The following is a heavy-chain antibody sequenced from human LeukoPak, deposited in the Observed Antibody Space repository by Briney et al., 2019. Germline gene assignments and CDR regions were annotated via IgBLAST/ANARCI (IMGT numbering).Heavy chain of an antibody. CDR3: ATGIVGLTTGSYYYFMDV. V-gene: IGHV3-7*01. Sequence: GGSLRLSCAASEFTFSTYWMTWVRQAPGKGLEWVANINQDGSEKYYVDSVKGRFTISRDNTKNSLYLQVNSLRVEDTAVYHCATGIVGLTTGSYYYFMDVWGKGTTVTVSS. D-gene: IGHD1-26*01. CDR1: EFTFSTYW. J-gene: IGHJ6*03. CDR2: INQDGSEK.